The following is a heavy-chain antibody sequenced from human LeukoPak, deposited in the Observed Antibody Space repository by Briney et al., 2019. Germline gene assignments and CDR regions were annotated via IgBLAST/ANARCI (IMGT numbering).Heavy chain of an antibody. D-gene: IGHD3-22*01. CDR2: IYHSGST. CDR1: GGSISSGGYS. Sequence: SQTLSLTCAVSGGSISSGGYSWSWIRQPPGKGLEWIGYIYHSGSTYYNPSLKSRVTISVDRSKNQFSLKLSSVTAADTAVYYCARGVLTYDSSGYVNYFDYWGQGTLVTVSS. V-gene: IGHV4-30-2*01. CDR3: ARGVLTYDSSGYVNYFDY. J-gene: IGHJ4*02.